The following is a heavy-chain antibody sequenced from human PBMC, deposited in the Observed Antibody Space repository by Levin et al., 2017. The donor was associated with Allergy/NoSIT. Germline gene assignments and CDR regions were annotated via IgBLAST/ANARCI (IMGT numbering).Heavy chain of an antibody. CDR2: IIPIFGTA. CDR1: GGTFSSYA. D-gene: IGHD6-13*01. V-gene: IGHV1-69*01. CDR3: ARHLAMDRSKSKYSGSGWVFDY. J-gene: IGHJ4*02. Sequence: KISCKASGGTFSSYAISWVRQAPGQGLEWMGGIIPIFGTANYAQKFQGRVTITADESTSTAYMELSSLRSEDTAVYYCARHLAMDRSKSKYSGSGWVFDYWGQGTLVTVSS.